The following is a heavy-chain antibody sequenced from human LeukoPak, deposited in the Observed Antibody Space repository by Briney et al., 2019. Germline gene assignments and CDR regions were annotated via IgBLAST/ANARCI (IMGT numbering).Heavy chain of an antibody. CDR2: INHSGST. CDR3: ARDRCSGGSCYGHFDY. V-gene: IGHV4-34*01. D-gene: IGHD2-15*01. J-gene: IGHJ4*02. CDR1: GGSFSGYY. Sequence: SETLSLTCAVDGGSFSGYYWSWIRQPPGKGLEWIGEINHSGSTNYNPSLKSRVTMSVDTSKNQFSLKLSSVTAADTAVYYCARDRCSGGSCYGHFDYWGQGTLVTVSS.